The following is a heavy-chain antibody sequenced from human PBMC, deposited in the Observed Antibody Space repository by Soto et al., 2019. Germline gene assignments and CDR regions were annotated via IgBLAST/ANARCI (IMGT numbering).Heavy chain of an antibody. J-gene: IGHJ4*02. Sequence: ASVKVSCKTSGYTFTSYAITWLRHAPGQRLEWMGWINGGNGDTKYSQKFQDRLSITRDTSATTVSLGLSSLTSEDTAIYYCARGPLSLYSADFRWGQGTLVTVSS. CDR1: GYTFTSYA. D-gene: IGHD1-26*01. V-gene: IGHV1-3*01. CDR2: INGGNGDT. CDR3: ARGPLSLYSADFR.